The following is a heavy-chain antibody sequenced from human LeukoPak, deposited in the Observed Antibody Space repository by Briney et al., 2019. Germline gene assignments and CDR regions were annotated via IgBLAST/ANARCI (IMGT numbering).Heavy chain of an antibody. CDR3: ARAKGTAGRYGMDV. CDR2: MNPYSNST. D-gene: IGHD5-18*01. V-gene: IGHV1-8*01. CDR1: GYTFPVYE. J-gene: IGHJ6*02. Sequence: SVKVSCKASGYTFPVYEIYWVRQASGQGLECMGWMNPYSNSTDSAQKFQGRLTMTSDISISTAYMELSSLRPEDTAVYFCARAKGTAGRYGMDVWGQGTTVIVSS.